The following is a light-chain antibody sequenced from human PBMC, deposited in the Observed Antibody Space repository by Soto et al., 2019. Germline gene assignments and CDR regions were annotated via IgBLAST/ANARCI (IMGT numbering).Light chain of an antibody. CDR3: QLYGSSPKT. CDR2: GAS. CDR1: QTIISNF. Sequence: EIVLTQSPGTLALSPGERATLSCRATQTIISNFLAWYQQKPGQAPKLVIHGASTRANGIPDRFSGSGSGTAFTLTISRVEPEDFAVYYCQLYGSSPKTFGQGTKVEV. J-gene: IGKJ1*01. V-gene: IGKV3-20*01.